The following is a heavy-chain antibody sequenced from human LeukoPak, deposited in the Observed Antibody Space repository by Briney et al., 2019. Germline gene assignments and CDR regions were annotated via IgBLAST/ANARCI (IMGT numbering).Heavy chain of an antibody. J-gene: IGHJ3*02. CDR1: GYTLTELS. CDR3: ATGTAMVRGVLDAFDI. D-gene: IGHD3-10*01. V-gene: IGHV1-24*01. Sequence: ASVKVSCKVSGYTLTELSMHWVRQAPGKGLEWMGGFDPEDGETIYAQKFQGSVTMTEDTSTDTAYMELSSLRSEDTAVYYCATGTAMVRGVLDAFDIWGQGTMVTVSS. CDR2: FDPEDGET.